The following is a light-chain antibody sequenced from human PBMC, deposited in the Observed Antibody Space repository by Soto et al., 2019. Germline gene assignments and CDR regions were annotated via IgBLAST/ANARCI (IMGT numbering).Light chain of an antibody. CDR1: QSLLHSNGYNY. CDR3: MQPLQSWT. V-gene: IGKV2-28*01. J-gene: IGKJ1*01. Sequence: DVVRTQSPLSLPVTPGEPASISCRSSQSLLHSNGYNYLDWYLQKPGQSPQFLIYLGSNRASGVPDRFSGSGSGTDFTLKISRVEAEDVGVYYCMQPLQSWTFGQGTKVDIK. CDR2: LGS.